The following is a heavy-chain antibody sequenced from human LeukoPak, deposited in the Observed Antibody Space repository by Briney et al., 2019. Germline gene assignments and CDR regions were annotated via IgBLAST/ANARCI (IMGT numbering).Heavy chain of an antibody. CDR3: ARGKKGSGWYGGAVY. CDR2: MNPNSGNT. V-gene: IGHV1-8*01. CDR1: GYTFTSYD. J-gene: IGHJ4*02. Sequence: ASVKVSCKASGYTFTSYDINWVRQATGQGLEWMGWMNPNSGNTGYAQKFQGRVTMTRNTSISTAYMELSGLRSEDTAVYYCARGKKGSGWYGGAVYWGQGTLVTVSS. D-gene: IGHD6-19*01.